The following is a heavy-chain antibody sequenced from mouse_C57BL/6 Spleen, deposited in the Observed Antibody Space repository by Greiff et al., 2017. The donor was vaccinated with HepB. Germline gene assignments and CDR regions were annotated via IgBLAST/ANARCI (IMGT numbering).Heavy chain of an antibody. CDR3: ARDGSIWYFDV. D-gene: IGHD1-1*01. J-gene: IGHJ1*03. V-gene: IGHV3-6*01. CDR1: GYSITSGYY. CDR2: ISYDGSN. Sequence: LQESGPGLVKPSQSLSLTCSVTGYSITSGYYWNWIRQFPGNKLEWMGYISYDGSNNYNPSLKNRISITRDTSKNQFFLKLNSVTTEDTATYYCARDGSIWYFDVWGTGTTVTVSS.